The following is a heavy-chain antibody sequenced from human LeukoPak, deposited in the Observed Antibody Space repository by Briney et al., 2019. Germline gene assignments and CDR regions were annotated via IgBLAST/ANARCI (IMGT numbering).Heavy chain of an antibody. D-gene: IGHD3-3*01. CDR3: ARDPSAVRFLEWSPRAEYFQH. J-gene: IGHJ1*01. Sequence: ASVKVSCKASGYTFTSYGISWVRQAPGQGLEWMGWISAYNGNTNYAQKLQGRVTMTTDTSTSTAYMELRSLRSDDTAVYYCARDPSAVRFLEWSPRAEYFQHWGQGTLVTVSS. CDR1: GYTFTSYG. V-gene: IGHV1-18*01. CDR2: ISAYNGNT.